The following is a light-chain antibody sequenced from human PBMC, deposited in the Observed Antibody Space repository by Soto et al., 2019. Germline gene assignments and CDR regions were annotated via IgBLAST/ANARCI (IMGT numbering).Light chain of an antibody. Sequence: DIQLTQSPSFLSASVGDRVTISCRASQGISDYLAWYQQKPGKAPKLLIYGASTLQSGVPSRFSGSASGTELTLTISSPQPEDFATYFCQQFNAYPLTFGGGTKLEIK. V-gene: IGKV1-9*01. CDR2: GAS. CDR1: QGISDY. CDR3: QQFNAYPLT. J-gene: IGKJ4*01.